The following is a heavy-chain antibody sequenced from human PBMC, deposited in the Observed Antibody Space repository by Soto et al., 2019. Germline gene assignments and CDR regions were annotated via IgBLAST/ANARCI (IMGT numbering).Heavy chain of an antibody. D-gene: IGHD4-17*01. Sequence: EMQLLESGGGLVQPGGSLKLSCAASGFSFSIYSMSWVRQPPGKGLEWVSGISGSGESKHYADSVRGRFAISRDNSRKTLYLQMNNVRAEDTAVYYCAKSRGDRWTTYYCESWGQGTLITVSS. CDR1: GFSFSIYS. V-gene: IGHV3-23*01. CDR2: ISGSGESK. J-gene: IGHJ4*02. CDR3: AKSRGDRWTTYYCES.